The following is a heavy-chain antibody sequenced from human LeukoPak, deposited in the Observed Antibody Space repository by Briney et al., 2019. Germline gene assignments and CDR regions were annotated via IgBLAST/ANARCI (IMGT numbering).Heavy chain of an antibody. CDR1: GYTFTSYY. J-gene: IGHJ4*02. CDR2: INPNAGTT. CDR3: ASRKLGNDY. D-gene: IGHD7-27*01. V-gene: IGHV1-46*01. Sequence: ASVKVSCKASGYTFTSYYMHWVRQAPGQGLEWMGIINPNAGTTSYAQKFQGRVTVTRDTSTSTVYMELSSLRSEDTAVYYCASRKLGNDYWGQGTLVTVSS.